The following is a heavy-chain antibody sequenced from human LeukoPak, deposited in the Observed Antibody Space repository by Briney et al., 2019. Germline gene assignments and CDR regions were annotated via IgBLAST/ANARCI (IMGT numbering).Heavy chain of an antibody. Sequence: GGSLRISCIASGFTFSSCAMNWVRQAPGKGLEWVSTISGSGGNTYYADSVKGRFTISRDNSKNTLYLQMNSLRAEDTAIYYCAKDRAGVRARGMDVWGQGTTVPVSS. CDR1: GFTFSSCA. D-gene: IGHD3-3*01. CDR3: AKDRAGVRARGMDV. CDR2: ISGSGGNT. J-gene: IGHJ6*02. V-gene: IGHV3-23*01.